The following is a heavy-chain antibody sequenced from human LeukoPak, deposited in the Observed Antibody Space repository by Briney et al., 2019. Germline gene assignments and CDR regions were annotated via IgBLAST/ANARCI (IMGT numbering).Heavy chain of an antibody. CDR1: GGSISSGGYY. Sequence: MPSETLSLTCTVSGGSISSGGYYWSWIRQHPGKGLEWIGYIYYSGSTYYNPSLESRVTISVDTSKNQFSLKLSSVTAADTAVYYCARRLTQYDCFDPWGQGILVTVSS. CDR2: IYYSGST. D-gene: IGHD2-2*01. J-gene: IGHJ5*02. CDR3: ARRLTQYDCFDP. V-gene: IGHV4-31*03.